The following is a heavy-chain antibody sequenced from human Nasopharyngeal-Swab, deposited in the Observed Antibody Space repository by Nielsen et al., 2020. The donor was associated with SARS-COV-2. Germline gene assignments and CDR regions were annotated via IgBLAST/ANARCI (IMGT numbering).Heavy chain of an antibody. CDR3: ARLRYYSSDY. CDR2: ISSSSKTI. J-gene: IGHJ4*02. D-gene: IGHD1-26*01. Sequence: GESLKISCAASEFTFNTYDMNWVRQAPGKGLEWLSYISSSSKTIYYADSVKGRFTISRDNAKNSLYLQMNTLRDKDTAVYYCARLRYYSSDYWGQGTLVTVSS. V-gene: IGHV3-48*02. CDR1: EFTFNTYD.